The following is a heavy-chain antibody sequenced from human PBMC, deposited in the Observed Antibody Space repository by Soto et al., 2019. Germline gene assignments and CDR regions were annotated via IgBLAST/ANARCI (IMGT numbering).Heavy chain of an antibody. Sequence: SVKVSCKASGATFTSSTVNWVRQARGQPPEWIGWILVGSGQTNYVQKFRGRVAITRDMSTYTAYLELNSLRSDDSAVYYCAAISSGYYRVFDYWGQGTPVTVSS. CDR3: AAISSGYYRVFDY. CDR2: ILVGSGQT. D-gene: IGHD3-22*01. J-gene: IGHJ4*02. CDR1: GATFTSST. V-gene: IGHV1-58*01.